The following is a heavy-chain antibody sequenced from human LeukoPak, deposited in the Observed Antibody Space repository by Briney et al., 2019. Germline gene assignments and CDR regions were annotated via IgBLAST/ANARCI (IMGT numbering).Heavy chain of an antibody. Sequence: SETLSLTRAVYGGSFSGYYWSWIRQPPGKGLEWIGEINHSGSTNYNPSLKSRVTISVDTSKNQFSLKLSSVTAADTAVYYCASSRYYYDNSGYFHREFDYWGQGTLVTVSS. J-gene: IGHJ4*02. CDR1: GGSFSGYY. V-gene: IGHV4-34*01. CDR3: ASSRYYYDNSGYFHREFDY. CDR2: INHSGST. D-gene: IGHD3-22*01.